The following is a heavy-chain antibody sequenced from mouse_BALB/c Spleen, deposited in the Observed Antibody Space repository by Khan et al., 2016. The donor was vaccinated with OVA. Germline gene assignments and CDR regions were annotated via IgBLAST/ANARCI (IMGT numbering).Heavy chain of an antibody. D-gene: IGHD1-1*01. J-gene: IGHJ3*01. V-gene: IGHV5-6*01. CDR3: TRLAYYYDSEGFAY. Sequence: EVQLVESGGDLVKPGGSLKLSCAASGFTFSTYGMSWVRQTPDKRLEWVATISTGGSYTYYPHSVKGRFTISRDNAKNTLYLQMSSLNSEDTAMFYCTRLAYYYDSEGFAYWGQGTLVTVSA. CDR1: GFTFSTYG. CDR2: ISTGGSYT.